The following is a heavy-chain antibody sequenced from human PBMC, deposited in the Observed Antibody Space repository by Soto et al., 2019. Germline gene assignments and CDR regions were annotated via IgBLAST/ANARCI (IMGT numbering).Heavy chain of an antibody. CDR3: ARVRYDFWSGYRVWFDP. J-gene: IGHJ5*02. CDR2: IWYDGSNK. CDR1: GFTFSSYG. Sequence: QVQLVESGGGVVQPGRSLRLSCAASGFTFSSYGMHWVRQAPGKGLEWVAVIWYDGSNKYYADSVKGRFTISRDNSKNTLYLQMNSLRAEDTAVYYCARVRYDFWSGYRVWFDPWGQGTLVTVSS. V-gene: IGHV3-33*01. D-gene: IGHD3-3*01.